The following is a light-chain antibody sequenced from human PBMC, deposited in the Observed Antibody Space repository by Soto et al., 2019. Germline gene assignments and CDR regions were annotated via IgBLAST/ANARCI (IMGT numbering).Light chain of an antibody. CDR3: LSFDSSLSVV. CDR2: GNN. Sequence: QSVLTQPPSVSGAPGQRVTISCTGSSSNIGAGYDVHWYQQLPGRAPKLLIYGNNNRPSGVPDRFSGSKSGTSASLAITGLRAEDEADYYCLSFDSSLSVVFGGGTKLTVL. CDR1: SSNIGAGYD. V-gene: IGLV1-40*01. J-gene: IGLJ2*01.